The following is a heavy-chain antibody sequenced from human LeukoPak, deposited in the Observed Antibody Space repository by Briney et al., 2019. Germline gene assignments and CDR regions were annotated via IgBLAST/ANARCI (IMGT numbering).Heavy chain of an antibody. CDR3: ARDRYDALDI. J-gene: IGHJ3*02. CDR2: ISGYSGKT. V-gene: IGHV1-18*01. Sequence: GASVKVSCKTSGYTFITYGISWVRQAPGQGLEWMGWISGYSGKTNYAQKFQGRVTMTIETSTSTGYMELRSLRSDDTAVYYCARDRYDALDIWGQGTKVTVSS. CDR1: GYTFITYG.